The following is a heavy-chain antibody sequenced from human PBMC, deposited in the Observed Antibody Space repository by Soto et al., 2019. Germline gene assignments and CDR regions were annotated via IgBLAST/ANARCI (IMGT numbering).Heavy chain of an antibody. CDR1: GYSFTSYW. Sequence: GESLKISCKGSGYSFTSYWISWVRQMPGKGLEWMGRIDPSDSYTNYSPSFQGHVTISADKSISTAYLQWSSLKASDTAMYYCARQVPDIVVVPAAINSFHYYGMDVWGQGTTVTVSS. J-gene: IGHJ6*02. D-gene: IGHD2-2*01. CDR3: ARQVPDIVVVPAAINSFHYYGMDV. V-gene: IGHV5-10-1*01. CDR2: IDPSDSYT.